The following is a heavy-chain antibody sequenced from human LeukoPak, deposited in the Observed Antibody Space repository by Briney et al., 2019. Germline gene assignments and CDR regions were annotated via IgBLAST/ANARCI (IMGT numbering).Heavy chain of an antibody. CDR3: ARANPPID. CDR1: GFTFSIYS. CDR2: ITSSSSTI. V-gene: IGHV3-48*02. Sequence: GGSLRLSCAASGFTFSIYSMNWVRQAPGKGMEWVSYITSSSSTIYYAGSVKGRFTISRDDAKNSLYLQMNSLRDEDTAVYYCARANPPIDWGQGTLVTVSS. J-gene: IGHJ4*02. D-gene: IGHD2/OR15-2a*01.